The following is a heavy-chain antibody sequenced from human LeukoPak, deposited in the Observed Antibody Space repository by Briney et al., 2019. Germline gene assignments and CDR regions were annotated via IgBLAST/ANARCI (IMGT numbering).Heavy chain of an antibody. CDR2: ISSSSSTI. CDR3: ARGGCGSSTCNYGLDV. D-gene: IGHD2-2*01. CDR1: GFTFSTYS. Sequence: GGSLRLSCGASGFTFSTYSMNWVRQAPGKGLEWVSYISSSSSTIHYADSVKGRFTISRDNAKNSLYLQMNSLRDEDTAVYYCARGGCGSSTCNYGLDVWGQGTTVTVSS. J-gene: IGHJ6*02. V-gene: IGHV3-48*02.